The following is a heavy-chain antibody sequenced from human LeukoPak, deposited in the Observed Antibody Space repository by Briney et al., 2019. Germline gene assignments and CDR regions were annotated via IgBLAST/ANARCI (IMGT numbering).Heavy chain of an antibody. V-gene: IGHV4-34*01. J-gene: IGHJ5*02. CDR1: GGSLRGYY. Sequence: PSETLSLTCVLHGGSLRGYYWSWVPQPPRKGLEWIGEISRSGSTSYNPYLESRVTISVDTSKNQFSLKLSSVTAADTAVYYCARGSDMAWELPMTWGQGALVTVSS. D-gene: IGHD1-26*01. CDR2: ISRSGST. CDR3: ARGSDMAWELPMT.